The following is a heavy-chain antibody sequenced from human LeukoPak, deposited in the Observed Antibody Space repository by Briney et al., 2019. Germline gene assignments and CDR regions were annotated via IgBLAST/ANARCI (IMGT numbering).Heavy chain of an antibody. CDR2: ISAYNGNT. V-gene: IGHV1-18*01. J-gene: IGHJ4*02. CDR3: ARSGIAAAAPRDY. CDR1: GYTFTSYG. D-gene: IGHD6-13*01. Sequence: ASVKVSCKASGYTFTSYGISWVRQAPGQGLEWMGWISAYNGNTNYAQKFQGRVTTTTDTSTSTAYIELRGLRSDDTAVYYCARSGIAAAAPRDYWGQGTLVTVSS.